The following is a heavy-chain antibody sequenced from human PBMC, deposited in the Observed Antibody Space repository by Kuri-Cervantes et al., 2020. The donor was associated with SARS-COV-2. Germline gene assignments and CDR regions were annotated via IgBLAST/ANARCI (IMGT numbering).Heavy chain of an antibody. V-gene: IGHV3-21*01. CDR1: GFTFSSYS. CDR2: ISSSSSYI. D-gene: IGHD3-10*01. J-gene: IGHJ3*02. Sequence: GESLKISCAASGFTFSSYSMNWVRQAPGKGLEWVSSISSSSSYIYYADSVKGRFTISRDNAKNSLYLQMNSLRAEDTAVYYCARDRPSNYYGSGSSLDAFDIWGQETMVTVS. CDR3: ARDRPSNYYGSGSSLDAFDI.